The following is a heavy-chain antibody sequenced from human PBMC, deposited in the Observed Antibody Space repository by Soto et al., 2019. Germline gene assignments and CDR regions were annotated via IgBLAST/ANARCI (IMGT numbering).Heavy chain of an antibody. CDR3: ARAPADSSGYYYAFDI. D-gene: IGHD3-22*01. CDR2: IYHSGST. V-gene: IGHV4-30-2*01. J-gene: IGHJ3*02. CDR1: GGSISSGGYS. Sequence: PSETLSLTCAVSGGSISSGGYSWSWIRQPPGKGLEWIGYIYHSGSTYYNPSLKSRVTISVDRSKNQFSLKLSSVTAADTAVYYCARAPADSSGYYYAFDIWGQGTMVT.